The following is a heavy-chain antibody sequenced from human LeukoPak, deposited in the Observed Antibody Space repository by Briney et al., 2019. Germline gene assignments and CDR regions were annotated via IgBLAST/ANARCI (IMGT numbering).Heavy chain of an antibody. J-gene: IGHJ3*02. CDR3: ARVWWEGDALDI. D-gene: IGHD1-26*01. CDR1: GYTFNSNH. Sequence: GASVKVSCKASGYTFNSNHMHWVRQARGQGLEWMGIINPSGGTTNYAQKFRGRVTMTRDMSTSTVYMELRSLRSDDTAVYYCARVWWEGDALDIWGQGTMVTVSS. V-gene: IGHV1-46*02. CDR2: INPSGGTT.